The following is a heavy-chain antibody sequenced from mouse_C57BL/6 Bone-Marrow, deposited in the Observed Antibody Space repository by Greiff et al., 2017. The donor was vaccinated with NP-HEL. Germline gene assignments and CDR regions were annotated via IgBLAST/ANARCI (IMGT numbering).Heavy chain of an antibody. Sequence: VKLQQPGAELVKPGASVKLSCKASGYTFTSYWMHWVKQRPGQGLEWIGMIHPNSGSTNYNEKFKSKATLTVDKSSSTAYMQLSSLTSEDSAVYYCASLSITTVGYWGQGTTLTVSS. CDR2: IHPNSGST. CDR1: GYTFTSYW. CDR3: ASLSITTVGY. D-gene: IGHD1-1*01. V-gene: IGHV1-64*01. J-gene: IGHJ2*01.